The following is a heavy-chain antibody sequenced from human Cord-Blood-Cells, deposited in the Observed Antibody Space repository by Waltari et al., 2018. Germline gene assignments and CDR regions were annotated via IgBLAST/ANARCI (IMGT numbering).Heavy chain of an antibody. J-gene: IGHJ5*02. CDR2: ITHSGST. CDR1: DWSSRRPN. CDR3: ARVDSSSWLNWVDP. D-gene: IGHD6-13*01. Sequence: AQLQQWGAALLNPSTPRSLPCAVTDWSSRRPNWCWTRQPPGKGLEWIGEITHSGSTNYNPSRKSGVTISVDTSKNQFSLKLSSVTAADTAVYYCARVDSSSWLNWVDPWGQGTLVTVSS. V-gene: IGHV4-34*01.